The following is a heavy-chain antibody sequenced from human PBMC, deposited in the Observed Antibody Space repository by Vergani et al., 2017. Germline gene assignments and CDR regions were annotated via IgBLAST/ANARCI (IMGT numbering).Heavy chain of an antibody. J-gene: IGHJ6*02. CDR1: GVSIKSRSYY. CDR3: ARNRAIELAGRMHYYYAIDV. V-gene: IGHV4-39*01. D-gene: IGHD5-24*01. CDR2: IYDNGNT. Sequence: QLQLQESGPGLVKPSETLSLTCAVSGVSIKSRSYYWGWIRQSPGKGLEWIGSIYDNGNTYYNPSLKSRVAISVDTSKNQVSLNLGSVTAADTAVYYCARNRAIELAGRMHYYYAIDVWGQGTTVTVFS.